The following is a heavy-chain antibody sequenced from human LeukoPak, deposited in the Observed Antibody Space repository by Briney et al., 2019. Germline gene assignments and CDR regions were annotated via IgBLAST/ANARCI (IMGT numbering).Heavy chain of an antibody. CDR3: ARGRGRYCSGGSCYSPLGYYYYGMDV. Sequence: SETLSLTCTVSGGSISSSSTYWGWIRQPPGKGLEWIGSIYYSGSTYYSPSLKSRVTISVDTSKNQFSLKLSSVTAADTAVYYCARGRGRYCSGGSCYSPLGYYYYGMDVWGQGTTVTVSS. V-gene: IGHV4-39*07. CDR1: GGSISSSSTY. J-gene: IGHJ6*02. CDR2: IYYSGST. D-gene: IGHD2-15*01.